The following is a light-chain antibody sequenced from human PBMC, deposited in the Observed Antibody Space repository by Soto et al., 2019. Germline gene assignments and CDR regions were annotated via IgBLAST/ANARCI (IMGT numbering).Light chain of an antibody. CDR2: DAS. CDR1: QGISSA. Sequence: AVQLTQSPASLSASVGDRVTITCRASQGISSALAWYQQRSGKGVRLLIYDASNLESGVPSRFSGSGSGTDFTLTSSSLQPEDFATYSCQRLINFPLTFGGGTKVEI. J-gene: IGKJ4*01. CDR3: QRLINFPLT. V-gene: IGKV1D-13*01.